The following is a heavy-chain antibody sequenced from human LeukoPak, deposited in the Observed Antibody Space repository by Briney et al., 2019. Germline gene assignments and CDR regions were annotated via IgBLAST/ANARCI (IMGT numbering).Heavy chain of an antibody. CDR1: GGSISSGSYY. CDR3: ARDGGRSRDGYNGLAFDY. CDR2: IYTSGST. V-gene: IGHV4-61*02. Sequence: PSQTLSLTCTVSGGSISSGSYYWSWIRQPAGKGLEWIGRIYTSGSTNYNPSLKSRVTISVDTSKNQFSLKLSSVTAADTAVYYCARDGGRSRDGYNGLAFDYWGQGTLVTVSS. J-gene: IGHJ4*02. D-gene: IGHD5-24*01.